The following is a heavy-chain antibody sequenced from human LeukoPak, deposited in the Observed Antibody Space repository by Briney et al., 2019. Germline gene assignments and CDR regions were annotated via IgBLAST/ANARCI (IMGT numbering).Heavy chain of an antibody. V-gene: IGHV3-30-3*01. J-gene: IGHJ4*02. CDR3: ARGEGDIVVDPTIDY. Sequence: GGSLRLSCKASGFTFSSYAMHWVRQAPGKGLEWVAVISYDGSNKYYADSVKGRFTISRDNSKNTLYLQMNSLRAEDTAVYYCARGEGDIVVDPTIDYWGQGTLVTVSS. CDR2: ISYDGSNK. CDR1: GFTFSSYA. D-gene: IGHD2-2*01.